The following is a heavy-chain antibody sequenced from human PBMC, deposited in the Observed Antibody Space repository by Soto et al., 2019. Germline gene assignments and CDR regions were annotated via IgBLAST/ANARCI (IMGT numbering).Heavy chain of an antibody. Sequence: SETLSLTCAVSGGSISRYYWSWIRQPQGKGLEWIGYIYYSGTTNYNPSLKSRVSMSVDTSKNQFSLKLSSVTAADTAVYYCARADRNWNDENYFDYWGQGTQVTVSS. D-gene: IGHD1-1*01. J-gene: IGHJ4*02. CDR2: IYYSGTT. V-gene: IGHV4-59*01. CDR3: ARADRNWNDENYFDY. CDR1: GGSISRYY.